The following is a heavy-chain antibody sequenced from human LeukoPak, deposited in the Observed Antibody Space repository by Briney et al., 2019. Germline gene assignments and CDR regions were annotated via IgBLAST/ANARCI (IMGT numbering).Heavy chain of an antibody. Sequence: GGSLRLSCAASGFTVSSNYMSWVRQAPGKGLEWVSVIYSGGSTYYADSVKGRFTISRDNAKNSLYLQMNSLRAEDTAVYYCAQYYYDSSEYWGQGTLVTVSS. CDR1: GFTVSSNY. CDR3: AQYYYDSSEY. V-gene: IGHV3-53*01. D-gene: IGHD3-22*01. J-gene: IGHJ4*02. CDR2: IYSGGST.